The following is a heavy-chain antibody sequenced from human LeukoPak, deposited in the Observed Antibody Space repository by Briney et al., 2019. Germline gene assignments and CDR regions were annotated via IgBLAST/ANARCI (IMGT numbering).Heavy chain of an antibody. J-gene: IGHJ4*02. CDR1: GGSISNSSYS. V-gene: IGHV4-39*07. Sequence: PSETLSLTCTVSGGSISNSSYSWVWIRQPPGKKLECIGIIYYSGSTYYNPSLKSRVTISVDTSKNQFSLKLSSVTAADTAVYYCARRPYGSGSYYDYWGQGTLVTVSS. CDR3: ARRPYGSGSYYDY. D-gene: IGHD3-10*01. CDR2: IYYSGST.